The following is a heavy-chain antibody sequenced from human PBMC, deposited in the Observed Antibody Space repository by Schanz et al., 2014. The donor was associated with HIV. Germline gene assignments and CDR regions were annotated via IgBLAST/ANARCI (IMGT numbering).Heavy chain of an antibody. CDR1: GFPFSYYG. CDR3: ARGLPRFAVTTLDS. CDR2: IWYDGSNK. V-gene: IGHV3-33*01. J-gene: IGHJ4*02. Sequence: QVQVVESGGGVVQPGRSLRLSCAVSGFPFSYYGMHWVRQAPGKGLEWVAVIWYDGSNKYYADSVKGRFTISRDNSKDTLYLQMNSLRAEDTAVYYCARGLPRFAVTTLDSWGQGSLVTVSS. D-gene: IGHD4-17*01.